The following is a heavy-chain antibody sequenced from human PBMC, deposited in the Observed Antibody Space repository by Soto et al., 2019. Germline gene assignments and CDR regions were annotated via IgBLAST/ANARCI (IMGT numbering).Heavy chain of an antibody. D-gene: IGHD3-10*01. Sequence: QVQLVQSGAEVKKPGSSVKVSCTASGDTFNFYTISWVRQSPGQGLEWMGRIIPMVDMSDYAQKFRGRVTLIADKSTRTAYMELRSLRSEYTAMYYCATNYGSGSTHFDYWGQGTMVTVSS. J-gene: IGHJ4*02. CDR2: IIPMVDMS. CDR1: GDTFNFYT. V-gene: IGHV1-69*02. CDR3: ATNYGSGSTHFDY.